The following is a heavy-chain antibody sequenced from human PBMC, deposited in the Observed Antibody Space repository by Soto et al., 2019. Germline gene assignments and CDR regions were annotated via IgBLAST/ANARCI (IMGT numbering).Heavy chain of an antibody. CDR3: AKRMSDSSGWYALLDY. CDR2: ISGSGGST. CDR1: GFTFRSYA. J-gene: IGHJ4*02. V-gene: IGHV3-23*01. D-gene: IGHD6-19*01. Sequence: PGGSLRLSCAASGFTFRSYAMSWVRQAPGKGLEWVSTISGSGGSTYYADSVKGRFTISRDNSKNTLYLQMNSLRAEDTAVYYCAKRMSDSSGWYALLDYWGQGALVTVSS.